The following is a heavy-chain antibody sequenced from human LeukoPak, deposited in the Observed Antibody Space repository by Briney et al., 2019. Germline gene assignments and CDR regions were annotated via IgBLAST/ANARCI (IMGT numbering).Heavy chain of an antibody. CDR2: TSKDGFNE. D-gene: IGHD1-26*01. CDR3: AKEKVLTYSGSYYYFDY. Sequence: GTSLRLSCAASGFTFSSYAMYWVRQAPGKGLEWVALTSKDGFNEGYADSVKGRFTISRDNSKNTLYLQMNSLRAEDTAVYYCAKEKVLTYSGSYYYFDYWGQGTLVTVSS. J-gene: IGHJ4*02. CDR1: GFTFSSYA. V-gene: IGHV3-30*07.